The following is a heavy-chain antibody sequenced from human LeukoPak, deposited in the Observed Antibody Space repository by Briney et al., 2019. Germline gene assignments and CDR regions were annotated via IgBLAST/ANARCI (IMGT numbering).Heavy chain of an antibody. CDR3: ARDPRYCSGGSCFSDAFDI. CDR2: INHSGST. CDR1: GGSFSGYY. Sequence: SETLSLTCAVYGGSFSGYYWSWIRQPPGKGLEWIGEINHSGSTNYNPSLKSRVTISVDTSKNQFSLKLSSVTAADTAVYYCARDPRYCSGGSCFSDAFDIWGQGTMVTVSS. D-gene: IGHD2-15*01. J-gene: IGHJ3*02. V-gene: IGHV4-34*01.